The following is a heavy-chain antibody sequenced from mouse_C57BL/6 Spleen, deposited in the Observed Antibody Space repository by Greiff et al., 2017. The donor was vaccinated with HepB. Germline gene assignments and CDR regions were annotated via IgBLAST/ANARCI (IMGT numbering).Heavy chain of an antibody. Sequence: EVHLVESGGDLVKPGGSLKLSCAASGFTFSSYGMSWVRQTPDKRLEWVATISSGGSYTYYPDSVKGRFTISRDNAKNTLYLQMSSLKSEDTAMYYCASELGQGGYYFDYWGQGTTLTVSS. J-gene: IGHJ2*01. CDR3: ASELGQGGYYFDY. V-gene: IGHV5-6*01. D-gene: IGHD4-1*01. CDR2: ISSGGSYT. CDR1: GFTFSSYG.